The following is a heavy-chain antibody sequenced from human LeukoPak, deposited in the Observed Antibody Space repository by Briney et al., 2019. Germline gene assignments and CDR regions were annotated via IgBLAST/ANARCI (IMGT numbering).Heavy chain of an antibody. J-gene: IGHJ6*03. V-gene: IGHV3-11*06. CDR2: ITSSSTYT. D-gene: IGHD1-26*01. Sequence: PGGSLRLSCAASGFTFSDYYMSWLRQTPGKGLEWVSSITSSSTYTFYADSVKGRFTISRDNARNSLYLQMNSLRAEDTAVYYCARDPYSGTYGDTYYYYMDVWGKGTTVTISS. CDR3: ARDPYSGTYGDTYYYYMDV. CDR1: GFTFSDYY.